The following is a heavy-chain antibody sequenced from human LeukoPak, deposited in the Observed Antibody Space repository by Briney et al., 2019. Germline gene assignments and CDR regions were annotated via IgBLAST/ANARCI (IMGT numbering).Heavy chain of an antibody. J-gene: IGHJ4*02. Sequence: PGGSLRLSCAASGFTFSSYEMNWVRQAPGKGQEWVSYISSSGSTIYYADSVKGRFTISRDNAKNSLYLQMNSLRAEDTGVYYCARDDSKAVAGTVGYYFDYWGQGTLVTVSS. D-gene: IGHD6-19*01. CDR2: ISSSGSTI. CDR3: ARDDSKAVAGTVGYYFDY. V-gene: IGHV3-48*03. CDR1: GFTFSSYE.